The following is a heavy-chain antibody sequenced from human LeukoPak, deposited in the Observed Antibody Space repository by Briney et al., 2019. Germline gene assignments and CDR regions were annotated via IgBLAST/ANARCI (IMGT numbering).Heavy chain of an antibody. CDR1: GGTFSSYA. CDR3: AIREYDILTGYYETPIDY. J-gene: IGHJ4*02. CDR2: IIPIFGTA. D-gene: IGHD3-9*01. V-gene: IGHV1-69*05. Sequence: SVKVSCKASGGTFSSYAISWVRQAPGQGLEWMGRIIPIFGTANYAQKFRGRVTITTDESTSTAYMELSSLRSEDTAVYYCAIREYDILTGYYETPIDYWGQGTLVTVSS.